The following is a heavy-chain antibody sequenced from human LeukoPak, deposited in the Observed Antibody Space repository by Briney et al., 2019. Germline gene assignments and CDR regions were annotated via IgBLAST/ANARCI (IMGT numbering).Heavy chain of an antibody. CDR3: ARDGSSSGWFDP. D-gene: IGHD6-6*01. V-gene: IGHV1-18*01. J-gene: IGHJ5*02. CDR2: ISAYNGNT. CDR1: GYTFTSYG. Sequence: ASVKVSCKASGYTFTSYGISSVRQAPGQGLEWMGWISAYNGNTNYAQKLQGRVTMTRDMSTSTVYMELSSLRSEDTAVYHCARDGSSSGWFDPWGQGTLVTVSS.